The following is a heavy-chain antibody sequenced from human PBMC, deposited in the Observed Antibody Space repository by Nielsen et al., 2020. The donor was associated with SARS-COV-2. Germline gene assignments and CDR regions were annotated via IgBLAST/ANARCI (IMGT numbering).Heavy chain of an antibody. CDR2: IKQDGSEK. Sequence: VRQAPGKGLEWVANIKQDGSEKYYVDSVKGRFTISRDNAKNSLYLQMNSLRAEDTAVYYCAGDKGYSYGTNYYYYGMDVWDQGTTVTVSS. J-gene: IGHJ6*02. CDR3: AGDKGYSYGTNYYYYGMDV. D-gene: IGHD5-18*01. V-gene: IGHV3-7*01.